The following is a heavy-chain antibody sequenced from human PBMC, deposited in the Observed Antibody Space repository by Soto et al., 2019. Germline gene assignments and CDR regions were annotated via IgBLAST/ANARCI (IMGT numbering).Heavy chain of an antibody. V-gene: IGHV1-18*01. CDR3: GSEGQQLAQEDYYQFTGMDV. Sequence: QFQLVQSGAEVKKPGASVKVSCKASGYNFTRFGISWVRQAPGHGLEWMGWMGAHSGHTRQAQKFQGRLTMTTDASMTTAYIDLRSLTSDDTALYYCGSEGQQLAQEDYYQFTGMDVWGQGTTVIVSS. J-gene: IGHJ6*02. CDR2: MGAHSGHT. D-gene: IGHD6-13*01. CDR1: GYNFTRFG.